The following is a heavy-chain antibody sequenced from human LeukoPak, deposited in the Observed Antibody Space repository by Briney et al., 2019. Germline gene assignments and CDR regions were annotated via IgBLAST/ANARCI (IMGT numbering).Heavy chain of an antibody. J-gene: IGHJ4*02. CDR2: ISSSGSTI. D-gene: IGHD2-15*01. Sequence: PGGSLRLSCEASGFTFSSYEMNWVRQAPGKGLEWVSYISSSGSTIYYADSVKGRFTISRDNAKNSLYLQMNSLRAEDTAVYYCARDQNCSGGSCYSGWIGYWGQGTLVTVSS. V-gene: IGHV3-48*03. CDR3: ARDQNCSGGSCYSGWIGY. CDR1: GFTFSSYE.